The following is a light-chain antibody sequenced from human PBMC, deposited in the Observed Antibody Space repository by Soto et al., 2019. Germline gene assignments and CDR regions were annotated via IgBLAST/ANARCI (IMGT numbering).Light chain of an antibody. CDR2: AAS. CDR1: QDIINY. J-gene: IGKJ4*01. Sequence: DIPMTQSPSSLSASVGDRVTITCRASQDIINYLAWYQQKPGKVPKLLIYAASTLQSGVPSRFSGSGSGTDFTLTISSLQPADVAIYYCQKYNGASRTFGGGTKVEIK. V-gene: IGKV1-27*01. CDR3: QKYNGASRT.